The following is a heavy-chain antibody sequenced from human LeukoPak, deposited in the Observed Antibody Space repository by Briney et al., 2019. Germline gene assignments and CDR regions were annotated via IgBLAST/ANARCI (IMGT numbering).Heavy chain of an antibody. Sequence: PGGSLRLSCAASGLTYSRYAMTWVRQAPGKGLEWVSAISGSGDTTYYADSVKGRFTISRDNSKNTLYLQMSSLRAEDTAVYHCAKLSYSDSSGNNWFDPWGQGTLVTVSS. CDR1: GLTYSRYA. J-gene: IGHJ5*02. CDR2: ISGSGDTT. D-gene: IGHD3-22*01. V-gene: IGHV3-23*01. CDR3: AKLSYSDSSGNNWFDP.